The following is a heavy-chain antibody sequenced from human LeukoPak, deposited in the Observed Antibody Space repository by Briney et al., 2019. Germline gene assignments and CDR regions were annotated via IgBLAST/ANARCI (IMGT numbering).Heavy chain of an antibody. CDR2: ISSSSSYI. CDR3: ARDLRGSGSPFDY. J-gene: IGHJ4*02. Sequence: GGSLRLSCAASGFTFSSYSMNWARQAPGKGLEWVSSISSSSSYIYYADSVKGRFTISRDNAKNSLYLQMNSLRAEDTAVYYCARDLRGSGSPFDYWGQGTLVTVSS. V-gene: IGHV3-21*01. D-gene: IGHD5-12*01. CDR1: GFTFSSYS.